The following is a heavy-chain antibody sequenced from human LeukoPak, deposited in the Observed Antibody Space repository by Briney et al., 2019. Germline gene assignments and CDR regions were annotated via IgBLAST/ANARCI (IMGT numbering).Heavy chain of an antibody. V-gene: IGHV1-46*01. J-gene: IGHJ4*02. CDR3: ARIHYDSSVYLDY. Sequence: ASVKVSCKASGYTFTSYGISWVRQAPGQGLEWMGIINPSSGSTSYPQKFQGRVTMTRDMSTTTVYMELNILRSEDTAVYYCARIHYDSSVYLDYWGQGTLVTVSS. CDR1: GYTFTSYG. D-gene: IGHD3-22*01. CDR2: INPSSGST.